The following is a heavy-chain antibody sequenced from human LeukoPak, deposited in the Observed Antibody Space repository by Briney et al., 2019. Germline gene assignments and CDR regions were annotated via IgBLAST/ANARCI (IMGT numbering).Heavy chain of an antibody. CDR1: GFTFSDYY. Sequence: GGSLRLSCAASGFTFSDYYMSWIRQAPGKGLEGVSYISSSGSTRYYADSVKGRFTISRDNAKNSLYLQMNSLRAEDTAVYYCARRSVTMVRGVRLGYDAFDIWGQGTMVTVSS. V-gene: IGHV3-11*01. D-gene: IGHD3-10*01. CDR3: ARRSVTMVRGVRLGYDAFDI. CDR2: ISSSGSTR. J-gene: IGHJ3*02.